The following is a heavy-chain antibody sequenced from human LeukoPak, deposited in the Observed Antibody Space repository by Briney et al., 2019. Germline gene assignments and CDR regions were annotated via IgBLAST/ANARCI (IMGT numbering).Heavy chain of an antibody. CDR1: GFTFSSYE. V-gene: IGHV3-48*03. CDR3: ARDRPFWRGIVVVTAIEDDAFDI. Sequence: GGSLRLSCAASGFTFSSYEMNWVRQAPGKGLEWVSYISSDDITIFYGDSVKGRFTISRDNAKNSLYLQMNSLRVEDTAVYYCARDRPFWRGIVVVTAIEDDAFDIWGQGTMVTVSS. J-gene: IGHJ3*02. D-gene: IGHD2-21*02. CDR2: ISSDDITI.